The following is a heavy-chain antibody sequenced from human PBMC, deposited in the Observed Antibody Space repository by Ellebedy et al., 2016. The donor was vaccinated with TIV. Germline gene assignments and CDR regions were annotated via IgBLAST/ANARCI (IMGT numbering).Heavy chain of an antibody. Sequence: GESLKISCEGSGYSFTAYWNGWVRQMPGKGLEWMGIIDPGDSDTRYSPSFQGQVTISDDNTISTAYLQWSSLKASDTAMYYCARHPRITMVRGVIIKAGGWFDPWGQGTLVTVSS. V-gene: IGHV5-51*01. D-gene: IGHD3-10*01. CDR3: ARHPRITMVRGVIIKAGGWFDP. J-gene: IGHJ5*02. CDR1: GYSFTAYW. CDR2: IDPGDSDT.